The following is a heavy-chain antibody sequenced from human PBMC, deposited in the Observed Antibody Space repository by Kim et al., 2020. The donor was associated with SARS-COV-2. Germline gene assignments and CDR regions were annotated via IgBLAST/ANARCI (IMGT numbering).Heavy chain of an antibody. D-gene: IGHD3-10*01. Sequence: GGSLRLSCAASGFSFSNSGMHWVRQAPGKGLEWLTFIFHDGGNIYYADSVKGRFTISRDNSKNTVYLQMNSLRAEDTAVYYCAKDRGKYYFDYWGQGTLVTVSS. CDR1: GFSFSNSG. J-gene: IGHJ4*02. CDR2: IFHDGGNI. V-gene: IGHV3-30*02. CDR3: AKDRGKYYFDY.